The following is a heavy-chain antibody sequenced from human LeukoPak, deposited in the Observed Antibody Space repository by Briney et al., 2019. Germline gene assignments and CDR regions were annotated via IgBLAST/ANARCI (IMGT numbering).Heavy chain of an antibody. Sequence: GGSLRLSCAASGFTFSSYAMHWVRQAPGKGLEWVAVISYDGSNKYYADSVKGRFTISRDNSKNTLYLQMNSLRAEDTAVYYCAASTIVVVPAALPWGQGTLVTVSS. CDR1: GFTFSSYA. CDR2: ISYDGSNK. V-gene: IGHV3-30-3*01. D-gene: IGHD2-2*01. CDR3: AASTIVVVPAALP. J-gene: IGHJ5*02.